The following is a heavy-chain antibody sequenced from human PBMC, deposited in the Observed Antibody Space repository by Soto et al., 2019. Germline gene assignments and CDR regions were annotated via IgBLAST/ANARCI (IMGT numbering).Heavy chain of an antibody. Sequence: GGSLRLSCAGSGFTFSSYGMHWVRQAPGKGLEWVAVISYDGSDKYYGDSVKGRFTISRDDSKNTPYLQMNSLRVEDTAIYYCAKTAGYDYVWGSSGLDPWGQGTLVTVS. CDR1: GFTFSSYG. J-gene: IGHJ5*02. CDR3: AKTAGYDYVWGSSGLDP. V-gene: IGHV3-30*18. CDR2: ISYDGSDK. D-gene: IGHD3-16*01.